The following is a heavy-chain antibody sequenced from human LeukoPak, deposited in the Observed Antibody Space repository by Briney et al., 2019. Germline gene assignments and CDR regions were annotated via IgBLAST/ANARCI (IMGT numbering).Heavy chain of an antibody. V-gene: IGHV4-34*01. J-gene: IGHJ6*03. D-gene: IGHD3-10*01. CDR2: INHSGST. CDR3: ARTGPWGMVRGVIITIGYYYMDV. CDR1: GGSFSGYY. Sequence: MTSETLSLTCAVYGGSFSGYYWSWTRQPPGKGLEWIGEINHSGSTNYNPSLKSRVTISVDTSKNQFSLKLSSVTAADTAVYYCARTGPWGMVRGVIITIGYYYMDVWGKGTTVTVSS.